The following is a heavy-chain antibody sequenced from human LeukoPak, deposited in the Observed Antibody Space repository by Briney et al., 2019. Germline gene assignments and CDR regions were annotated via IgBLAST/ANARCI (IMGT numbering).Heavy chain of an antibody. CDR1: GGTFSSYA. J-gene: IGHJ3*02. Sequence: ASVKVSCKASGGTFSSYAISWVRQAPGQGLEWMGRIIPILGIANYAQKFQGRVTITADKSTSTAYMELSSLRSEDTAVYYCARGGVGRDSLAAFDIWGQGTMVTVSS. CDR3: ARGGVGRDSLAAFDI. CDR2: IIPILGIA. D-gene: IGHD3-22*01. V-gene: IGHV1-69*04.